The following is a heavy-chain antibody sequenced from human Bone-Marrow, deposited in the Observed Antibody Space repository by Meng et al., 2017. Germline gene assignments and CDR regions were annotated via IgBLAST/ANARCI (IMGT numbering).Heavy chain of an antibody. J-gene: IGHJ4*02. CDR1: GDSVSNNRST. CDR2: TYDTHYGYN. CDR3: TRAAHLLGGGY. V-gene: IGHV6-1*01. Sequence: QVLLHQSGSGLVKPSQTLSFNRASSGDSVSNNRSTWNWIRQSPSSGLELMARTYDTHYGYNVYAIVAKSGNTAIRDTSKNQISLQLNSATTDDTAVYYCTRAAHLLGGGYWGQGTLVTVSS. D-gene: IGHD2-21*01.